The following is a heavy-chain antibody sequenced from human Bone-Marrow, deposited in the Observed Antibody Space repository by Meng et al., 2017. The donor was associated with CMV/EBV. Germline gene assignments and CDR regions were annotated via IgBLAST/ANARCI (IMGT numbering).Heavy chain of an antibody. D-gene: IGHD4-11*01. CDR1: GFTFSSYS. J-gene: IGHJ6*02. CDR2: ISSRSGYI. Sequence: GESLKISCAASGFTFSSYSMNWVRQAPGKGLEWVSRISSRSGYIYYADSVKGRFTISRDNAKNSLYLQMNSLRAEDTAVYYCARATAASYSNYLAYYCYGMDVWGQGTTVTVSS. CDR3: ARATAASYSNYLAYYCYGMDV. V-gene: IGHV3-21*01.